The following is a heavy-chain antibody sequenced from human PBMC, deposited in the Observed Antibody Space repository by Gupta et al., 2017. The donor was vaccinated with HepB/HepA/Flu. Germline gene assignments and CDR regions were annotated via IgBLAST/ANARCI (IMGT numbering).Heavy chain of an antibody. D-gene: IGHD2-21*01. CDR1: GFTFSDYT. J-gene: IGHJ4*02. CDR3: TKDLWGIGHY. V-gene: IGHV3-43*02. CDR2: ITGDAGIT. Sequence: EVQLVESGGGVVQPGGSLRLSCAASGFTFSDYTMHWVRQSPGKGLEWISLITGDAGITSYADSVKGRFTISRDNSKNSLYLQMNTLRTDDTAFYYCTKDLWGIGHYWGQGTLVTVSS.